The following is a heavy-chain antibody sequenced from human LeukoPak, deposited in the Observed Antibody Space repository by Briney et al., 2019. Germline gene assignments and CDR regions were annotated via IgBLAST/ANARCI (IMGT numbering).Heavy chain of an antibody. V-gene: IGHV5-51*01. CDR1: GYSFNTYW. J-gene: IGHJ5*02. CDR2: IYPADADT. CDR3: ARLVGIRGGGSQVDWFDP. D-gene: IGHD2-15*01. Sequence: GESLKISCKGSGYSFNTYWIGWVRQMPGKGLEWMGIIYPADADTIYSPSFQGQVIISTDNSISTAYLQWSSLKASDTAMYYCARLVGIRGGGSQVDWFDPWGQGTLVTVSS.